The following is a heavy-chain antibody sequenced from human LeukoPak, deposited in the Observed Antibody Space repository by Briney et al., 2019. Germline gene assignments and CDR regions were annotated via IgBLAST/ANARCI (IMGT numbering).Heavy chain of an antibody. D-gene: IGHD3-16*01. J-gene: IGHJ4*02. CDR2: TNPNSGGT. V-gene: IGHV1-2*02. CDR1: GYTFTGYY. CDR3: ARDNDSRDPPHFDY. Sequence: ASVKVSCKASGYTFTGYYMHWVRQAPGQGLEWMGWTNPNSGGTNYAQKFRGRVTITADKSTRTAYMELSSLRSEDTAVYYCARDNDSRDPPHFDYWGQGTLVTVSS.